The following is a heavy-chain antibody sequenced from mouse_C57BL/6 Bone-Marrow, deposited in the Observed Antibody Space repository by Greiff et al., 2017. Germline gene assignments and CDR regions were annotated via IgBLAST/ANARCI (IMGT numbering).Heavy chain of an antibody. V-gene: IGHV1-53*01. CDR2: INPSNGGT. Sequence: VQLQQPGAELVKPGASVKLSCKASGYTFTSYWMHWVKQRPGQGLEWIGNINPSNGGTNYNEKFKSKATLTVDKSSSTAYMQLSSLTSEDSAVYYCARSTTVAYWYFDVWGTGTTVTVSS. D-gene: IGHD1-1*01. CDR1: GYTFTSYW. J-gene: IGHJ1*03. CDR3: ARSTTVAYWYFDV.